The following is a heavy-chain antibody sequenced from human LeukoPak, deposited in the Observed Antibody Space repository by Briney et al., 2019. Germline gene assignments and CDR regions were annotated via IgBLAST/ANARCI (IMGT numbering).Heavy chain of an antibody. Sequence: SETLSLTCTVSGGSISSYYWSWIRQPPGKGLEWIGYIYYSGSTNYNPSLKSRVTISVDTSKNQFSLKLSSVTAADTAVYYCARHDYGDSRGIFDYWGQGTLVTVSS. CDR2: IYYSGST. CDR3: ARHDYGDSRGIFDY. D-gene: IGHD4-17*01. CDR1: GGSISSYY. V-gene: IGHV4-59*01. J-gene: IGHJ4*02.